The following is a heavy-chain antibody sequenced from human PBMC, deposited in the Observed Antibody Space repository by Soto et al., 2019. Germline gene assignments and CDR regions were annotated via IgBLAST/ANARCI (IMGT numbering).Heavy chain of an antibody. V-gene: IGHV1-69*02. D-gene: IGHD6-19*01. CDR1: GGTFSSYT. Sequence: QVQLVQSGAVVKKPGSSVKVSCKASGGTFSSYTISWGRQAPGQGLEWMGRIIPILGIANYAQKFQGRVTMTADKSTNTAYMELSSLRAEDTAVYYCARSSMMYSSGWYVDYWGQGTLVTVSS. CDR3: ARSSMMYSSGWYVDY. CDR2: IIPILGIA. J-gene: IGHJ4*02.